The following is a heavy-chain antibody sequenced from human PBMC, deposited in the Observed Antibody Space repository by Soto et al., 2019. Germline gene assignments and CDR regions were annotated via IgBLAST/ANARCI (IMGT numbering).Heavy chain of an antibody. J-gene: IGHJ5*02. CDR1: GGTFSSYA. CDR2: IIPIFGTA. V-gene: IGHV1-69*12. CDR3: ARVKDANWFDP. Sequence: QVQLVQSGAEVKKPGSSVKVSCKASGGTFSSYAISWVRQAPGQGLEWMGGIIPIFGTANYAQKFQGRITITADESTSTAYLALSRLRSEDTAVYSSARVKDANWFDPWGQGTLVTVSS.